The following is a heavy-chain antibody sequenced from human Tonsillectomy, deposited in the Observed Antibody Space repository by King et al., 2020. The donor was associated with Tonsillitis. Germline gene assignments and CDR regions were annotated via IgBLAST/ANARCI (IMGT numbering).Heavy chain of an antibody. CDR2: ISSSSSYT. D-gene: IGHD3-22*01. CDR3: ARDSDHYESRGSRGMDV. CDR1: GFTFSDYY. V-gene: IGHV3-11*05. Sequence: VQLVESGGGLVKPGGSLRLSCAASGFTFSDYYMSWIRQAPGKGLEWVSYISSSSSYTNYADSVKGRFTISRDNGKNSLYLQMNSLRGEDTAVYYCARDSDHYESRGSRGMDVWGKGTTVSVSS. J-gene: IGHJ6*04.